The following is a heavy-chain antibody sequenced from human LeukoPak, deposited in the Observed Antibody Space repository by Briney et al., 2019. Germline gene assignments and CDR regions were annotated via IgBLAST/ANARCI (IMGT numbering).Heavy chain of an antibody. CDR1: GFTFSNYA. V-gene: IGHV3-21*04. CDR2: ISSSSSYI. CDR3: AKDISGDYGFGYFDY. Sequence: GGSLRLSCAASGFTFSNYAMTWVRQAPGKGLEWVSSISSSSSYIYYADSVKGRFTISRDNAKNSLYLQMNSLRAEDTALYYCAKDISGDYGFGYFDYWGQGTLVTVSS. J-gene: IGHJ4*02. D-gene: IGHD4-17*01.